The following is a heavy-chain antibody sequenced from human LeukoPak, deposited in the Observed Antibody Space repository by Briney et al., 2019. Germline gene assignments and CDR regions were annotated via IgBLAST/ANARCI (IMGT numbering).Heavy chain of an antibody. CDR2: IWSDGSNK. J-gene: IGHJ4*02. Sequence: GGSLRLSCAASGFTFNHFGMHWVRQAPGKGLERVAVIWSDGSNKFYADSVRGRFTISRDDSRKTVYLQMDRMTAEDTAIYYCAKDAQRGFDYSNSLEYWGQGALVTVSS. D-gene: IGHD4-11*01. CDR1: GFTFNHFG. CDR3: AKDAQRGFDYSNSLEY. V-gene: IGHV3-33*06.